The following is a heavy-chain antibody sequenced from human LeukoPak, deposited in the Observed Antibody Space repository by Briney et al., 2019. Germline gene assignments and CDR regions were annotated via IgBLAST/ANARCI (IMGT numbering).Heavy chain of an antibody. D-gene: IGHD2-21*01. CDR2: IIGDGSST. CDR3: ARDIRFGP. V-gene: IGHV3-74*01. J-gene: IGHJ5*02. Sequence: GGSLRLSCAASGFTFSNYWMHWVRQAPGKGLVWVSRIIGDGSSTNYADSVKGRFTISRDNAMNTLYLQMNSLRVEDAAVYYCARDIRFGPWGQGTLVTVSS. CDR1: GFTFSNYW.